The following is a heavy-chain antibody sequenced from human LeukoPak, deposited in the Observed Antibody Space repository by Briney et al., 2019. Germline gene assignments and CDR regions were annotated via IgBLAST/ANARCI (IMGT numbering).Heavy chain of an antibody. CDR3: ARDSKLYCSSTSCYMDA. D-gene: IGHD2-2*01. CDR2: ISSSSTYI. CDR1: GFTFSAYR. Sequence: PGGSLRLSCEASGFTFSAYRMNWVRQAPGKGLEWVSSISSSSTYIYYVDSVQGRFTISRDNAKNSLYLQINSLRAEDTAVYYCARDSKLYCSSTSCYMDAWGKGTTVTVSS. V-gene: IGHV3-21*01. J-gene: IGHJ6*04.